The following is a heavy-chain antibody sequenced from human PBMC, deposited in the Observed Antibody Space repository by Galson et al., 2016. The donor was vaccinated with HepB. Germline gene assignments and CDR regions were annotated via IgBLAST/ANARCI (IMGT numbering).Heavy chain of an antibody. CDR1: GYTFIKYW. CDR3: TRLFGDPTPDHYYMDV. CDR2: IDPRDSWT. V-gene: IGHV5-10-1*01. D-gene: IGHD3-3*01. Sequence: SGAEVKKPGESVKISCEASGYTFIKYWIAWVRQIPGKGLEYVGRIDPRDSWTSYNPSFQGHVTVSIDKSISTVFLQWGSLEASDTAIYYCTRLFGDPTPDHYYMDVWGKGTTVTVSS. J-gene: IGHJ6*03.